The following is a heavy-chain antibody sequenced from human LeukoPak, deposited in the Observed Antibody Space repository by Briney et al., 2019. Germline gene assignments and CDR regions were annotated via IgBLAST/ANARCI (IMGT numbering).Heavy chain of an antibody. D-gene: IGHD6-6*01. CDR1: GFTFSSCS. CDR3: ARDRWQLAQDFDY. CDR2: ISSSSSYI. J-gene: IGHJ4*02. V-gene: IGHV3-21*01. Sequence: GGSLRLSCAASGFTFSSCSMNWVRQAPGKGLEWVSSISSSSSYIYYADSVKGRFTISRDNAKNSLYLQMNSLRAEDTAVYYCARDRWQLAQDFDYWGQGTLVTVSS.